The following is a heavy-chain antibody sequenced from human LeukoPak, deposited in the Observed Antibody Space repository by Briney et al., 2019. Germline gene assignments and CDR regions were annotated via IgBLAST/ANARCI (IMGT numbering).Heavy chain of an antibody. Sequence: PGGSLRLSCAASGFTFSDYYVSWIRQAPGKGLEWVSYISSSGSTIYYADSVKGRFTISRDNAKNSLYLQMNSLRAEDTAVYYCARDLRGCSGGSCYSRTVDYWGQGTLVTVSS. CDR1: GFTFSDYY. D-gene: IGHD2-15*01. V-gene: IGHV3-11*01. CDR3: ARDLRGCSGGSCYSRTVDY. CDR2: ISSSGSTI. J-gene: IGHJ4*02.